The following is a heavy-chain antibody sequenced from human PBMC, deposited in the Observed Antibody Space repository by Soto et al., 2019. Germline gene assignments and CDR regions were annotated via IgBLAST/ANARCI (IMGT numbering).Heavy chain of an antibody. CDR2: IYYSGST. D-gene: IGHD5-18*01. V-gene: IGHV4-30-4*01. Sequence: QVQLQESGPGLVKPSQTLSLTCTVSGGSISSGDYYWSWIRQPPGKGLEWVGYIYYSGSTYYHPSLKSRITLSVDPSNNQFSLRLSSVTAADTAVYYCARVQNSYGYGGHFDYWGQGTLVTVSS. CDR3: ARVQNSYGYGGHFDY. CDR1: GGSISSGDYY. J-gene: IGHJ4*02.